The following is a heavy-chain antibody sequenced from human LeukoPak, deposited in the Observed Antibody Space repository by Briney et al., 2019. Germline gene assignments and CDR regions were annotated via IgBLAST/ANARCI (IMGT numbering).Heavy chain of an antibody. D-gene: IGHD6-19*01. CDR1: GFTFSSYG. J-gene: IGHJ4*02. Sequence: PGGSLRLSCAASGFTFSSYGMHWVRQAPGKGLEWVAVIWYDGSNKYYADSVKGRFTISRVNSKNTLYLQMNSLRAEDTAVYYCARDGVAGKFDYWGQGTLVTVSS. CDR2: IWYDGSNK. V-gene: IGHV3-33*01. CDR3: ARDGVAGKFDY.